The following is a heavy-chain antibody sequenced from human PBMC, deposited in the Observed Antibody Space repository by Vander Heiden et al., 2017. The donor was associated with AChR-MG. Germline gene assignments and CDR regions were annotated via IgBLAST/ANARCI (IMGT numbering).Heavy chain of an antibody. V-gene: IGHV3-23*01. CDR3: ATQPLMKDDSYGQTNWFDP. J-gene: IGHJ5*02. D-gene: IGHD5-18*01. Sequence: EVQLLDSGGGLVQPGGSMRPSCAPSGFTFNIYAMTWVRPGPGRGREGVSSITSGGGSTDDADSVQGRFTIARDNAKNTLYLQMNSLRAEETAVYYCATQPLMKDDSYGQTNWFDPWGQGTLVTVSS. CDR2: ITSGGGST. CDR1: GFTFNIYA.